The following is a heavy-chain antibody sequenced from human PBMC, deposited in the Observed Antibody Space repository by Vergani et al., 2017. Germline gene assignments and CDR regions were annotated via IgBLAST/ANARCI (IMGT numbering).Heavy chain of an antibody. V-gene: IGHV4-61*02. J-gene: IGHJ4*02. CDR1: GESIRSGSHY. Sequence: QVKLQESGPGLLKPSQTLSLTCTVSGESIRSGSHYWSWIRQPAGKGPEWIGHIHTGGRTDLNPSFKSRVSISVDTTKGQFSLKLNSVTVADTAVYYCARSRAYCTSGGCAAIWGQGTLVTVSS. D-gene: IGHD2-8*01. CDR3: ARSRAYCTSGGCAAI. CDR2: IHTGGRT.